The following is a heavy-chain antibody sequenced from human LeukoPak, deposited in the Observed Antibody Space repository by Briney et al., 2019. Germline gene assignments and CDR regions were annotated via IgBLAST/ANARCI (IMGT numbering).Heavy chain of an antibody. J-gene: IGHJ4*02. CDR3: ARGAYYDFWSGYYINAHFDY. D-gene: IGHD3-3*01. Sequence: ASVKVSCKASGYTFTSYGVNWVRQATGQGLEWMGWMNPNSGNTGYAQKFQGRVTITRNTSISTAYMELSSLRSEDTAVYYCARGAYYDFWSGYYINAHFDYWGQGTLVTVSS. CDR1: GYTFTSYG. V-gene: IGHV1-8*03. CDR2: MNPNSGNT.